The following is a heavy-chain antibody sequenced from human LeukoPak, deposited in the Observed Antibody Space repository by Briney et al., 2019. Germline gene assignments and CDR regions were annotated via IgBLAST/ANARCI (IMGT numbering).Heavy chain of an antibody. Sequence: GGSLRLSCAASVFTFTNAWMSWVRQAPGKGLEWVGRIKSKIDGGTTDYAAPVKGRFTISRDDSKNTLYLQMNSLKTEDTAVYYCTTDLFGALIWGQGTMVTVSS. V-gene: IGHV3-15*01. D-gene: IGHD3-3*01. CDR3: TTDLFGALI. J-gene: IGHJ3*02. CDR1: VFTFTNAW. CDR2: IKSKIDGGTT.